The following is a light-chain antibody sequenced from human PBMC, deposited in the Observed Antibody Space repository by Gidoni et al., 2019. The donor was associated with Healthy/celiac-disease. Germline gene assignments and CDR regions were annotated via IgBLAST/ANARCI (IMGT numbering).Light chain of an antibody. CDR2: DAS. J-gene: IGKJ2*01. CDR3: QQRSNWPPGYT. Sequence: EIVLTHSPATLSLSPGERATLSCSASQSVSSYLAWYQQKPGQAPRLLIYDASNRATGIPARFSGSGSGTDFTLTLSSLEPEDFAVYYCQQRSNWPPGYTFGQXTKLEIK. CDR1: QSVSSY. V-gene: IGKV3-11*01.